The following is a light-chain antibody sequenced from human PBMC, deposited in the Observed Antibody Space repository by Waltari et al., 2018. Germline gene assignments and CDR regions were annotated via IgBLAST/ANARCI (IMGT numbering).Light chain of an antibody. J-gene: IGLJ3*02. CDR2: DNR. V-gene: IGLV3-21*02. CDR3: QVRDSSSDYRV. CDR1: DIGRKS. Sequence: SYVLTQAPSVSVAPGQAARITCEGDDIGRKSVHWYQQKPGHAPLLGVYDNRVRPSGIPDRFSGSNSGNTATLTISGVEAGDEADYYCQVRDSSSDYRVFGGGTKLTVL.